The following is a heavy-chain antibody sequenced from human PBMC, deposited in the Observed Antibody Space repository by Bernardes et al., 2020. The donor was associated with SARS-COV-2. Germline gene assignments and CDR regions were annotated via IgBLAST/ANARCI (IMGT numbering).Heavy chain of an antibody. CDR3: VRDHLSSGYDFDV. J-gene: IGHJ5*02. Sequence: ASMKVSCKTSGYTFTNYGICWVRQAPGQGLEWMGWISGNDGDTKFAQKFQGRFTMTKDTSTGSAYMELRSLRPDDTAVYYCVRDHLSSGYDFDVWGQGTLVTVSS. CDR2: ISGNDGDT. CDR1: GYTFTNYG. V-gene: IGHV1-18*01. D-gene: IGHD5-12*01.